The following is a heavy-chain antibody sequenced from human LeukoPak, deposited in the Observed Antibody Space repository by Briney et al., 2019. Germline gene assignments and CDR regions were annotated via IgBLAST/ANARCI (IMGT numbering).Heavy chain of an antibody. V-gene: IGHV1-2*02. Sequence: ASVKVSCKASGYTFTGYYMHWVRQAPGQGLEWMGWINPNSGGTNYAQKFQGRVAMTRDTSISTAYMELSRLRSDDTAVYYCARAPYDYVWGSYPRDNSYYFDYWGQGTLVTVSS. J-gene: IGHJ4*02. CDR1: GYTFTGYY. D-gene: IGHD3-16*02. CDR3: ARAPYDYVWGSYPRDNSYYFDY. CDR2: INPNSGGT.